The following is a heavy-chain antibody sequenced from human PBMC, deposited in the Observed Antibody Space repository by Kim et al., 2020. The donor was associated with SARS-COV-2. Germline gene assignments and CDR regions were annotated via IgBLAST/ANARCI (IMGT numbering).Heavy chain of an antibody. J-gene: IGHJ5*02. Sequence: PPGKGLECIGYIYDSGSNNNTPSLTSRVTISVDTSKNQVSLKLSSVTAADTAVYYCARRSAGAGWFDPWGQGTLVTVSS. CDR3: ARRSAGAGWFDP. V-gene: IGHV4-59*08. D-gene: IGHD3-10*01. CDR2: IYDSGSN.